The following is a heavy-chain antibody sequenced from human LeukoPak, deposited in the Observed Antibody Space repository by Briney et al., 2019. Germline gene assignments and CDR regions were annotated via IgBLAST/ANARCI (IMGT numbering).Heavy chain of an antibody. D-gene: IGHD6-19*01. Sequence: ASVKVSCKASGYTFTSYDINWVRQATGQGLEWMGWMNPNSGNTGYAQKFQGRVTMTRNTSISTAYMELSSLRSGDTAVYYCARDAGSSGWYSYYHYYYGMDVWGQGTTVTVSS. CDR2: MNPNSGNT. V-gene: IGHV1-8*01. CDR3: ARDAGSSGWYSYYHYYYGMDV. J-gene: IGHJ6*02. CDR1: GYTFTSYD.